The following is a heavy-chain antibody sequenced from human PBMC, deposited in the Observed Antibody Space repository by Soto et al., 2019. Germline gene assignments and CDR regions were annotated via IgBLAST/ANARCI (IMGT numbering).Heavy chain of an antibody. V-gene: IGHV3-23*01. CDR2: LSDSGVSI. Sequence: EVQLLESGGGLVQPGGSLRLSCRASGFTFSSHAMTWVRQAPGKGLEWVSGLSDSGVSIYYADSVKGRLTISRDNSKNTLYLQMHTLRAEDTAVYYCAKVSSSWYAGFFDLWGQGTLVTVSS. J-gene: IGHJ4*02. CDR1: GFTFSSHA. D-gene: IGHD6-13*01. CDR3: AKVSSSWYAGFFDL.